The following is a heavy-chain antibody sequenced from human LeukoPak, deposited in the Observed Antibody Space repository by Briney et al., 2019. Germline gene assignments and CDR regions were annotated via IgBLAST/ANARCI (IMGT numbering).Heavy chain of an antibody. CDR2: MNPNSGNT. J-gene: IGHJ6*03. Sequence: ASVKDSSKASGYTFTSYDINCGPPATGQGVEWMGRMNPNSGNTGYAQKFQGRVTMTRNTAISTAYMELSSLRSEDTAVYYCARATRPYYYYYYYMDVWGKGTTVTVSS. CDR1: GYTFTSYD. D-gene: IGHD1-1*01. CDR3: ARATRPYYYYYYYMDV. V-gene: IGHV1-8*01.